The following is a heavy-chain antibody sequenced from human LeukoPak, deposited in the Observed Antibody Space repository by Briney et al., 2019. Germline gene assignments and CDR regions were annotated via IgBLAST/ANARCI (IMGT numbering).Heavy chain of an antibody. CDR3: ARETTKYEYYYYYYMDV. CDR1: GGSFSGYY. D-gene: IGHD4-11*01. J-gene: IGHJ6*03. V-gene: IGHV4-34*01. Sequence: SETLSLTCAVYGGSFSGYYWSWIRQPPGKGLEWIGEINHSGSTNYNPSLKSRVTISVDTSKNQFSLKLSSVTAADTAVYYCARETTKYEYYYYYYMDVWGKGTTVTVSS. CDR2: INHSGST.